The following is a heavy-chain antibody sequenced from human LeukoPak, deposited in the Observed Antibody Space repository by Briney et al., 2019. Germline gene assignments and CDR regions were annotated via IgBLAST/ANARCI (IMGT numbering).Heavy chain of an antibody. D-gene: IGHD4-17*01. CDR3: ARSLSPLPTVTTD. V-gene: IGHV1-2*02. J-gene: IGHJ4*02. CDR2: INPNSGGT. CDR1: GYTFTGYY. Sequence: GASVKVSCKASGYTFTGYYMHWVRQAPGQGLEWMGWINPNSGGTNYAQKFQGRVTMTRDTSISTAYMELSRLRSDDTAVYYCARSLSPLPTVTTDWGQGTLVTVSS.